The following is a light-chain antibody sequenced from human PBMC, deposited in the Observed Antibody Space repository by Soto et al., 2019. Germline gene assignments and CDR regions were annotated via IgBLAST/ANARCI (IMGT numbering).Light chain of an antibody. J-gene: IGKJ1*01. CDR2: DAS. Sequence: DIQMTQSPSTLSASVGDRVTITCRASKNINTWVAWYQQKPWKAPKLLIYDASSLESGVPSRVSGSGSGTEFTLTISSLQPDDFATYYCQHYNSFSRTFGQGTKVDIK. CDR1: KNINTW. CDR3: QHYNSFSRT. V-gene: IGKV1-5*01.